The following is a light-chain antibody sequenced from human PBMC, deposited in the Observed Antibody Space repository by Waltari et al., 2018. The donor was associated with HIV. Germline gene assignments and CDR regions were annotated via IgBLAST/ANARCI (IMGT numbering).Light chain of an antibody. CDR1: SFNIGTNY. V-gene: IGLV1-47*01. Sequence: QSVLTQPPSASGTPGQSVTISCSGTSFNIGTNYVYWYQQFPGTAPKLLIYRNNKRPSGVPDRFSGSKSGTSASLAISGLRSDDEADYYCAAWDDTLTVVFGGGTKLTVL. CDR2: RNN. J-gene: IGLJ2*01. CDR3: AAWDDTLTVV.